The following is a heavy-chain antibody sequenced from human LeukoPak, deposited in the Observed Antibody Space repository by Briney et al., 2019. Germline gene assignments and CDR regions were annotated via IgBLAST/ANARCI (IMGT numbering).Heavy chain of an antibody. Sequence: GASVKVSCKASGGTFSSYAISWVRQAPGQGLEWMGGIIPIFGTANCAQKFQGRVTITADESTSTAYMELSSLRSDDTAVYYCARRTISLKDAFDIWGQGTMVTVSS. D-gene: IGHD5-24*01. CDR3: ARRTISLKDAFDI. V-gene: IGHV1-69*13. J-gene: IGHJ3*02. CDR1: GGTFSSYA. CDR2: IIPIFGTA.